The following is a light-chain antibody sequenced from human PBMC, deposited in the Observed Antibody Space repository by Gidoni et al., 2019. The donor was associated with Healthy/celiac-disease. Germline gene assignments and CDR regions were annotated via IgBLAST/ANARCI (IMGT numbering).Light chain of an antibody. J-gene: IGLJ2*01. CDR3: QSYDSSLSGPVV. V-gene: IGLV1-40*01. CDR1: SSNIGAGYD. CDR2: GNT. Sequence: QSVLTQPPSVTAAPGRRVTISCTGSSSNIGAGYDVHWYQQLPGTAPKLLIYGNTNRPAGAPDRFSGSKSGTSASLATTGLQADDEADYYCQSYDSSLSGPVVFGGGTKLTVL.